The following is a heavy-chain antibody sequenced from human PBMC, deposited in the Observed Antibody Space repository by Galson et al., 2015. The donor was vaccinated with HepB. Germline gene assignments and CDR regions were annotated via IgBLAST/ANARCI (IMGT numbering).Heavy chain of an antibody. CDR3: VKDLFAGQSDY. Sequence: SLRLSCAASGFFFSGNAMSWVPQAPGKGLEWVSAIGSDFNTHYTDSVKGRFTISRDNSRNTLYLQMSGLRAEDTALYYCVKDLFAGQSDYWGQGTLVTVSS. CDR1: GFFFSGNA. V-gene: IGHV3-23*01. J-gene: IGHJ4*02. CDR2: IGSDFNT. D-gene: IGHD2-21*01.